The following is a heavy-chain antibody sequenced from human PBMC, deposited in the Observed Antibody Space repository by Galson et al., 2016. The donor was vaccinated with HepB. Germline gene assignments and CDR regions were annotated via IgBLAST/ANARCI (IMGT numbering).Heavy chain of an antibody. CDR3: GRDQSYCSGGTCYSGGPVDY. D-gene: IGHD2-15*01. V-gene: IGHV3-30-3*01. Sequence: SLRLSCAASGFAFSTYALHWVRQAPGKGLEWVALTSYDGDNKKYADSARGRFTISRDNSKKPLYLQMNSLRAEDTAVYYCGRDQSYCSGGTCYSGGPVDYWGQGTLVTVSS. J-gene: IGHJ4*02. CDR1: GFAFSTYA. CDR2: TSYDGDNK.